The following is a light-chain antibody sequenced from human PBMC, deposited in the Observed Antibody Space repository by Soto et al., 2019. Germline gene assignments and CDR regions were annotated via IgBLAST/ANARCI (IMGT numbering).Light chain of an antibody. CDR2: YAS. CDR1: QSVGSN. CDR3: QQYNNWPPSWT. J-gene: IGKJ1*01. V-gene: IGKV3-15*01. Sequence: EIVMTQSPATLSVSPGERATLSCRASQSVGSNLARYQQKPGQAPTLLIYYASTRDTGVPARFSGSGSGTDFTLTISSLQSEDFAVYYCQQYNNWPPSWTFGQGTKVDIK.